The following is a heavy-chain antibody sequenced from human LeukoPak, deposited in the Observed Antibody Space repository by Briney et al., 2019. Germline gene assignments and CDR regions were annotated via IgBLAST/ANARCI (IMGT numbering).Heavy chain of an antibody. J-gene: IGHJ4*02. CDR2: INTNTGNP. CDR1: GYTFTSYA. V-gene: IGHV7-4-1*02. D-gene: IGHD3-22*01. CDR3: ARGTYYYDSSGYWGDYFDY. Sequence: ASVKVSCKASGYTFTSYAMNWVRQAPGQGLEWMGWINTNTGNPTYAQGFTGRFVFSLDTSVSTAYLQISSLKAEDTAVYYCARGTYYYDSSGYWGDYFDYWGQGTLVTVSS.